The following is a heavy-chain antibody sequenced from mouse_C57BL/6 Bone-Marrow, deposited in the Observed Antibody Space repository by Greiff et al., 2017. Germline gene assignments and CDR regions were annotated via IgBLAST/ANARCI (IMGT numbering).Heavy chain of an antibody. V-gene: IGHV1-5*01. CDR2: IYPGNSDT. CDR1: GYTFTSYW. D-gene: IGHD1-1*01. Sequence: VHVKQSGTVLARPGASVKMSCKTSGYTFTSYWMHWVKQRPGQGLEWIGAIYPGNSDTSYNQKFKGKAKLTAVTSASTAYMELSSLTNEDSAVYYCTRYPYGSRGGFAYWGQGTLVTVSA. J-gene: IGHJ3*01. CDR3: TRYPYGSRGGFAY.